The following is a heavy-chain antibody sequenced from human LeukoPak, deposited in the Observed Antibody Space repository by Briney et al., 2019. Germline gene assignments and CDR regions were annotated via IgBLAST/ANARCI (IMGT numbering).Heavy chain of an antibody. D-gene: IGHD3-9*01. CDR1: GYTFTSYG. Sequence: ASVKVSCKASGYTFTSYGISWVRQAPGQGLEWMGWISAYNGNTNYAQKLQGRVTMTTDTSTSTAYMELRSLRSDDTAVYYCARDTLVYDILTGPDYWGQGTLVTVSS. CDR2: ISAYNGNT. CDR3: ARDTLVYDILTGPDY. V-gene: IGHV1-18*01. J-gene: IGHJ4*02.